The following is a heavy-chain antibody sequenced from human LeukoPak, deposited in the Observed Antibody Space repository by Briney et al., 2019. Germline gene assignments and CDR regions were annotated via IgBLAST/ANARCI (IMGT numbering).Heavy chain of an antibody. V-gene: IGHV3-33*06. CDR1: GFTFSSYG. CDR3: AKDRSIVATIGIDY. CDR2: IWYDGSNK. Sequence: GRSLRLSCAASGFTFSSYGMHWVRQAPGKGLEWVAVIWYDGSNKYYADSVKGRFTISRDNSKNTLYLQVNSLRAEDTAVYYCAKDRSIVATIGIDYWGQGTLVTVSS. D-gene: IGHD5-12*01. J-gene: IGHJ4*02.